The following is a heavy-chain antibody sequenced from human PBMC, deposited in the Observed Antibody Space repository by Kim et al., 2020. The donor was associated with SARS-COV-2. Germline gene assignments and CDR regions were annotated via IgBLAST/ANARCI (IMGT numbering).Heavy chain of an antibody. Sequence: GGSLRLSCAASGFTFSSYEMNWVRQAPGKGLEWVSYISSSGSTIYYADSVKGRFTISRDNAKNSLYLQMNSLRAEDTAVYYCARALAGYYDDAFDIWGQGTMVTVSS. CDR2: ISSSGSTI. V-gene: IGHV3-48*03. D-gene: IGHD3-22*01. J-gene: IGHJ3*02. CDR3: ARALAGYYDDAFDI. CDR1: GFTFSSYE.